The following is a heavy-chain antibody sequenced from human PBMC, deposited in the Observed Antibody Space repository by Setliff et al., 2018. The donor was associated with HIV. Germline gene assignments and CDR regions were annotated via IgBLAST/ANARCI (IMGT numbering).Heavy chain of an antibody. CDR1: GFTFSDYS. V-gene: IGHV3-48*01. CDR2: INNISSTI. J-gene: IGHJ4*02. D-gene: IGHD6-25*01. CDR3: TRTSRAAY. Sequence: PGGSLSLSCVASGFTFSDYSMNWVRQAPGKGLEWVSYINNISSTISYADSVKGRFTISRDNAKSSLYLQMNSLRAEDTAVYYCTRTSRAAYWGRGTLVTVSS.